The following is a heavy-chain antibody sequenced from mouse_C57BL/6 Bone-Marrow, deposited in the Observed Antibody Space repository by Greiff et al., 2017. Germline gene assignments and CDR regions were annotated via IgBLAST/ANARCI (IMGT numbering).Heavy chain of an antibody. Sequence: VKLMESGAELVRPGASVTLSCKASGYTFTDYEMHWVKQTPVHGLEWIGAIDPETGGTAYNQKFKGKAILTADKSSSTAYMELRSLTSEDSAVYYCTDYYYGSSAWFAYWGKGTLVTVSA. J-gene: IGHJ3*01. CDR1: GYTFTDYE. V-gene: IGHV1-15*01. D-gene: IGHD1-1*01. CDR2: IDPETGGT. CDR3: TDYYYGSSAWFAY.